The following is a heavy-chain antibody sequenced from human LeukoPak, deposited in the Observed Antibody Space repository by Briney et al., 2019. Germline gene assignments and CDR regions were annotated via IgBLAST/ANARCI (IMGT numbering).Heavy chain of an antibody. CDR3: ARGKGTVTTH. Sequence: PSETLSLTCAVSGGSLSGYYWTWIRQPPGRGLEWIGEINHSGSANYSPSLSSRVTISLDMSENQFSLKLTSVTAADTAVYYCARGKGTVTTHWGQGTLVTVSS. D-gene: IGHD4-17*01. J-gene: IGHJ4*02. CDR1: GGSLSGYY. V-gene: IGHV4-34*01. CDR2: INHSGSA.